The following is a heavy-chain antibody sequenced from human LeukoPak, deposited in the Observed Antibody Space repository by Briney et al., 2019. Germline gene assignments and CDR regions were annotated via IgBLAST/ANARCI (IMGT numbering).Heavy chain of an antibody. Sequence: SETLSLTCAVYGGSFSGYYWSWIRQPPGKGLEWIGEVTHSGTTNYNPSLKSRVTISVDTSKNQFSLKLSSVTAADTAMYYCARQIDDYGDYGHRYFDYWGQGTLVTVSS. CDR2: VTHSGTT. J-gene: IGHJ4*02. CDR3: ARQIDDYGDYGHRYFDY. V-gene: IGHV4-34*01. D-gene: IGHD4-17*01. CDR1: GGSFSGYY.